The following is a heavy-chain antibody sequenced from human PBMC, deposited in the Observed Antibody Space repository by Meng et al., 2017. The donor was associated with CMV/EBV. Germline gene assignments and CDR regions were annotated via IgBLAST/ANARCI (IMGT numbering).Heavy chain of an antibody. V-gene: IGHV1-2*02. CDR3: ARGRFWSGYQRRGYYYGMDV. D-gene: IGHD3-3*01. Sequence: ASVKVSCKASGYTFTGYYMHWVRQAPGQGLEWMGWINPNSGGTNYAQKFQGRVTMTRDTSISTAYMELSSLRSEDTAVYYCARGRFWSGYQRRGYYYGMDVWGQGTTVTVSS. CDR2: INPNSGGT. CDR1: GYTFTGYY. J-gene: IGHJ6*02.